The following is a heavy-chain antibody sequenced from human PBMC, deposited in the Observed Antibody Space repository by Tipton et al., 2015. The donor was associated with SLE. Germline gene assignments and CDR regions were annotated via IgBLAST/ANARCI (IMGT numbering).Heavy chain of an antibody. Sequence: VQLVQSGAEVKKPGASVKVSCKAPGDTFTSYGFTWVRQAPGQGLEWMGWISVYNGNTKYAQKVQGRATMTTDTSTSTAYLELRSLRSDDTAVYYCARAPVVDTVMDLWGQGTLVTVSS. CDR1: GDTFTSYG. J-gene: IGHJ5*02. V-gene: IGHV1-18*01. D-gene: IGHD5-18*01. CDR2: ISVYNGNT. CDR3: ARAPVVDTVMDL.